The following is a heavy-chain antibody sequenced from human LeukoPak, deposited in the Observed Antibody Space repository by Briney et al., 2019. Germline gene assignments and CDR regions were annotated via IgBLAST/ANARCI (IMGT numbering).Heavy chain of an antibody. D-gene: IGHD6-13*01. CDR3: ARVLDGYSSSWYLRHYYYYYYMDV. J-gene: IGHJ6*03. CDR2: IYYSGST. CDR1: GGSISNSNFY. Sequence: SETLSLTCTVSGGSISNSNFYWGWIRQSPGKGLEWIETIYYSGSTNYNPSLKSRVTMSVDTSKNQFSLKLSSVTAADTAVYYCARVLDGYSSSWYLRHYYYYYYMDVWGKGTTVTISS. V-gene: IGHV4-39*07.